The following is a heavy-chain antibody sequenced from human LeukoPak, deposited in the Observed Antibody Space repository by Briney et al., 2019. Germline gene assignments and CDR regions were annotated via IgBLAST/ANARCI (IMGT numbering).Heavy chain of an antibody. V-gene: IGHV1-69*13. J-gene: IGHJ4*02. CDR3: ARDCSGGSCYDY. CDR1: GGTFSSYA. D-gene: IGHD2-15*01. Sequence: ASVKVSCKASGGTFSSYAISWVRQAPGQGLEWMGGIIPIFGTANYAQEFQGRVTITADESTSTAYMELSSLRSEDTAVYYCARDCSGGSCYDYWGQGTLVTVSS. CDR2: IIPIFGTA.